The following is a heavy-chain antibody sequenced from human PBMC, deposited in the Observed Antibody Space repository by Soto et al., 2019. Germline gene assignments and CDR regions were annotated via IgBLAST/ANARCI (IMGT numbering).Heavy chain of an antibody. J-gene: IGHJ5*02. CDR1: GFILSVYW. Sequence: GGSLRLSCAASGFILSVYWMHWVRRAPGKGLEWVSRFSSDGSSADYAASVKGRFTISRDIAKNTLSLQMSSLRTEDTAVYYCARHAYDSWYPWGQGTLVTVSS. CDR3: ARHAYDSWYP. CDR2: FSSDGSSA. D-gene: IGHD3-3*01. V-gene: IGHV3-74*01.